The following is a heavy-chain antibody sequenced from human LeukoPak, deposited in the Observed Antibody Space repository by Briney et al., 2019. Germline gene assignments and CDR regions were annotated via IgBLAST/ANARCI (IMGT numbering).Heavy chain of an antibody. D-gene: IGHD3-10*01. V-gene: IGHV4-39*07. J-gene: IGHJ6*03. CDR3: ARDSDYYYYMDV. Sequence: PSETLSLTCTGSGGPISSSSYYWGWSRQPPGKGLEWIGSIYYSGSTYDTPSRKSRVTISVDTSKIQFSLKLSSVTAAETAVYYCARDSDYYYYMDVWGKGTTVTVSS. CDR1: GGPISSSSYY. CDR2: IYYSGST.